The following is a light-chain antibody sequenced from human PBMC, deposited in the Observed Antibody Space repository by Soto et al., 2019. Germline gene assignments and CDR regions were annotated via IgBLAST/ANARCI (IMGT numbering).Light chain of an antibody. J-gene: IGLJ2*01. CDR2: VNSDGSH. Sequence: QAVVTQSPSVSASLGASVKLTCTLSSGHSTYAITWHQQQPEKGPRYLMKVNSDGSHSKGDGIPDHFSGSSSGAERYLTISSLQSEDEADYYCQTWGTGIRVVFGGGTKLTVL. V-gene: IGLV4-69*01. CDR1: SGHSTYA. CDR3: QTWGTGIRVV.